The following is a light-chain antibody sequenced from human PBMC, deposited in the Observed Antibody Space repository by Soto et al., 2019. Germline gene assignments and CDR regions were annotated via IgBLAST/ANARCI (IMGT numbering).Light chain of an antibody. J-gene: IGKJ1*01. Sequence: DIVMTQSPDSLAVSLGERATINCKSSQSVLYSSNNKNYLAWHQQKPGQPPKLLIYWASTRESGVPDRFSGSGAGTDFPLPISSLQAEDVAVYYCQQYYSTPWTFGQGTKVEIK. V-gene: IGKV4-1*01. CDR3: QQYYSTPWT. CDR1: QSVLYSSNNKNY. CDR2: WAS.